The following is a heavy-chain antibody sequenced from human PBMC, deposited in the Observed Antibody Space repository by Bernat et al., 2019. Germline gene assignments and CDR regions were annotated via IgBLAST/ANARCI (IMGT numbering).Heavy chain of an antibody. CDR3: ARDGGEVAAAGDFDY. CDR1: GYTFISYY. CDR2: INPSDGST. D-gene: IGHD6-13*01. V-gene: IGHV1-46*01. J-gene: IGHJ4*02. Sequence: QVQLVQSGAEVKKPGASVKVSCKASGYTFISYYMHWVRQAPGQGLEWMGVINPSDGSTSYAQRFQGRVTMTRDTSTSTIYMELSSLRSDDTAVYYCARDGGEVAAAGDFDYWGQGTLVTVSS.